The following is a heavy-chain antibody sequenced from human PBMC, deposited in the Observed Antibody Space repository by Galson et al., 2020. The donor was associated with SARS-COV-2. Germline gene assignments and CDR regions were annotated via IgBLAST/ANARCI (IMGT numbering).Heavy chain of an antibody. V-gene: IGHV5-51*01. CDR2: IYPGDSDT. CDR1: GYSFTSYW. CDR3: ARHVELERGDYGMDV. Sequence: KIGESLKISCKGSGYSFTSYWIGWVRQMPGKGLEWMGIIYPGDSDTRYSPSFQGQVTISADKSISTAYLQWSSLKASDTAMYYCARHVELERGDYGMDVWGQGTTVTVSS. J-gene: IGHJ6*02. D-gene: IGHD1-1*01.